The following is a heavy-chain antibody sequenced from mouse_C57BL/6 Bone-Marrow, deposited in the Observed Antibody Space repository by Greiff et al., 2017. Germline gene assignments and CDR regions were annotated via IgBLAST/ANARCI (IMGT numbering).Heavy chain of an antibody. J-gene: IGHJ1*03. CDR1: GFTFSDFY. D-gene: IGHD1-1*01. V-gene: IGHV7-1*01. Sequence: EVKVVESGGGLVQSGRSLRLSCATSGFTFSDFYMEWVRQAPGKGLEWIAASRYKANDYTTEYSASVKGRFIVSRDTSQSILYLQMNALRAEDTAIYYCARDPYYYGRGYWYFDVWGTGTTVTVSS. CDR3: ARDPYYYGRGYWYFDV. CDR2: SRYKANDYTT.